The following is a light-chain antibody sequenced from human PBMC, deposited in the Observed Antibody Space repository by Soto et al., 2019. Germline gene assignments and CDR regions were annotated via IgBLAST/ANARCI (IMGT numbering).Light chain of an antibody. CDR1: QSISSY. J-gene: IGKJ3*01. CDR2: AAS. Sequence: DIQMTQSPSSLSASVGDRVTITCRASQSISSYLNWYQQKPGKAPKLLIYAASSLQSGVPSRFSGSGSGTDFTLTISMLQPEDFATYYCQQSYSTLQFTFGPGTKVDIK. CDR3: QQSYSTLQFT. V-gene: IGKV1-39*01.